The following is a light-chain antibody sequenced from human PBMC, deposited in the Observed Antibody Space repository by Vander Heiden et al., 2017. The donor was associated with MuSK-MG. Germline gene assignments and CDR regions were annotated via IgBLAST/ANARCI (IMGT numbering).Light chain of an antibody. J-gene: IGKJ1*01. CDR1: QSISSW. Sequence: DIQMTQSPSTLSASVGDRVPITCRASQSISSWLAWYQQKPGKAPKLLIYKASSLERGVPSRFSGSGSGTEFTLTISSLQPDDFASYYCQQYKSYSPWTFGQGTKVEIK. CDR3: QQYKSYSPWT. CDR2: KAS. V-gene: IGKV1-5*03.